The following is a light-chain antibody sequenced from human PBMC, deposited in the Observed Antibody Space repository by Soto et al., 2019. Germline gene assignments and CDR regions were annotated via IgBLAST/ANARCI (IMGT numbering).Light chain of an antibody. J-gene: IGKJ4*01. V-gene: IGKV1-5*03. CDR3: QEYDSLPLR. Sequence: DIPMTQSPSTLSASIGDRVTITCRASQSISMWLAWYQQKPGKAPELLISQASLLEGGVPSRFSGSGSGTEFTLSISSLQPDDVATDYCQEYDSLPLRLGGGTKVEIK. CDR1: QSISMW. CDR2: QAS.